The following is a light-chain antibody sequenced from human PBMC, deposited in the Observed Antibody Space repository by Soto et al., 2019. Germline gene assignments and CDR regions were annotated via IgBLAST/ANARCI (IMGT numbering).Light chain of an antibody. Sequence: QSVLTQPPSVSGAPGQRVTISCTGSSSNIGAGYDVHWYQQLPGTAPKLPIYGNSNRPSGVPDRFSSSKSGTSASLAITGLQAEDEAEYYCQSYASSLSGSVFGGGTKLTLL. V-gene: IGLV1-40*01. CDR2: GNS. CDR3: QSYASSLSGSV. CDR1: SSNIGAGYD. J-gene: IGLJ2*01.